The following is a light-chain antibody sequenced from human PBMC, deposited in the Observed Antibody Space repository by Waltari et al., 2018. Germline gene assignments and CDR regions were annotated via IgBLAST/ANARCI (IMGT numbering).Light chain of an antibody. CDR2: RNN. CDR3: AAWDDSLSGPV. Sequence: QSVLTQPPSASGTPGQRVTTPFSRSRSTIGRNYVSLYQQLPGTAPKLLIYRNNQRPSGVPDRFSGSKSGTSASLAISGLRSEDEADYYCAAWDDSLSGPVFGGGTKLTVL. CDR1: RSTIGRNY. J-gene: IGLJ2*01. V-gene: IGLV1-47*01.